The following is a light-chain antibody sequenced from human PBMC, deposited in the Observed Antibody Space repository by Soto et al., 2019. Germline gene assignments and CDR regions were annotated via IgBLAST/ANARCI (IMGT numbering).Light chain of an antibody. CDR1: SSNIGKNY. Sequence: QSVLTQPPSVSAAPGQKVTISCSGSSSNIGKNYVSWYQQVPGTAPKLVIYEDNKRRSGIPDRFSGSKSGTSANLGITGLQTGDEADYYCGTWDSSLSVVVFGTGTKLTVL. CDR3: GTWDSSLSVVV. J-gene: IGLJ1*01. CDR2: EDN. V-gene: IGLV1-51*02.